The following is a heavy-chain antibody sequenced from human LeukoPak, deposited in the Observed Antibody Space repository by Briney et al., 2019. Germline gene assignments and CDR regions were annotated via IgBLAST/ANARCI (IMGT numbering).Heavy chain of an antibody. CDR3: ARDVEGDGHSKFDY. J-gene: IGHJ4*02. V-gene: IGHV3-53*01. CDR2: IHSGGDT. Sequence: GVSLRLSCAASEIIVSSSHMNWVRQAPGKGLEWVSVIHSGGDTYYADSVKGRFTISRDNFKNTVYLQMNSLRVEDTAVYYCARDVEGDGHSKFDYWGQGTLVTVSS. D-gene: IGHD5-24*01. CDR1: EIIVSSSH.